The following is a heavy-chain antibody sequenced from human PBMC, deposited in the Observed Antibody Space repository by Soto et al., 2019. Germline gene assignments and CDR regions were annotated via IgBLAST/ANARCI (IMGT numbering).Heavy chain of an antibody. J-gene: IGHJ4*02. CDR1: GFTFSSYW. CDR3: ARVKMYHYTYYFDY. CDR2: IKQDGSEK. V-gene: IGHV3-7*05. Sequence: EVQLVESGGGLVQPGGSLRLSCAASGFTFSSYWMSWVRQAPGKGLEWVANIKQDGSEKYYVDSVKGRFTISRDNAKNSLYLQMNSLRAEDTAVYYCARVKMYHYTYYFDYWGQGTLVTVSS. D-gene: IGHD3-10*01.